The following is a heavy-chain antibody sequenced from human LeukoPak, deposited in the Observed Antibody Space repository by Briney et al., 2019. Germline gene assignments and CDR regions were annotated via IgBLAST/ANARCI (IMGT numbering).Heavy chain of an antibody. V-gene: IGHV1-24*01. J-gene: IGHJ4*02. Sequence: ASVKVSCKVSGYTLTELSMHWVRQAPGKGLEWMGGFNPEDGETIYAQKFQGRVTMTEDTSTDTAYMELSSLRSEDTAVYYCASGITMIADYYFDYWGQGTLVTVSS. CDR2: FNPEDGET. CDR3: ASGITMIADYYFDY. D-gene: IGHD3-22*01. CDR1: GYTLTELS.